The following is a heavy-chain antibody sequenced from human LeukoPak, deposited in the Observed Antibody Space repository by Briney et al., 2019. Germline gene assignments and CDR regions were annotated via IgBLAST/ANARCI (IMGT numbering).Heavy chain of an antibody. CDR3: ARGSVPGLVAADAFDI. D-gene: IGHD2-21*01. CDR2: INPNSGGT. J-gene: IGHJ3*02. CDR1: GYTFTDYY. Sequence: GASVKVSCKASGYTFTDYYMHWVRQAPGQGLEWMGWINPNSGGTNYAQKFQGRVTMTRDTSVTTAYMELSSLRSDDTAVYYCARGSVPGLVAADAFDIWGQGTMVTVSS. V-gene: IGHV1-2*02.